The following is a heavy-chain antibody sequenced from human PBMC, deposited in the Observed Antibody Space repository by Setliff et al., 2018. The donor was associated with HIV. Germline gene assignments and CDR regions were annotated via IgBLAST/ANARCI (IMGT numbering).Heavy chain of an antibody. CDR3: ARQGLTTVVTGRDYFDY. CDR2: INEDGNEK. CDR1: GFSFSGFW. J-gene: IGHJ4*02. V-gene: IGHV3-7*03. D-gene: IGHD4-17*01. Sequence: GGSLRLSCAASGFSFSGFWMSWARQAPGKGLAWVANINEDGNEKYYEGSVKGRFTISRDNARNSLFLQMNSLRADDTAVYYCARQGLTTVVTGRDYFDYWGQGTLVTVSS.